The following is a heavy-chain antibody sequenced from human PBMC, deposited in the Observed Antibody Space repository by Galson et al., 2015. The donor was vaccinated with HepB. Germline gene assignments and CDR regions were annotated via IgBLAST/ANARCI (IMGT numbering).Heavy chain of an antibody. D-gene: IGHD3-22*01. V-gene: IGHV1-69*13. J-gene: IGHJ4*02. CDR3: ARGGASGYYILEYYFDY. Sequence: SVKVSCKASGGTFSSYAISWVRQAPGQGPEWMGGIIPIFGTANYAQKFQGRVTITADESTGTVYMALSSLRSEDTAVYYCARGGASGYYILEYYFDYWGQGTLVTVSS. CDR2: IIPIFGTA. CDR1: GGTFSSYA.